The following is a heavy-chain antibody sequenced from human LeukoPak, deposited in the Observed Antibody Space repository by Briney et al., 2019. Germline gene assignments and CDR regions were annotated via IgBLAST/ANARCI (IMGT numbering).Heavy chain of an antibody. CDR2: ISADSGST. D-gene: IGHD3-16*01. Sequence: ASVKVSCKASGYTFTSFYITWVRQAPGQGLEWLGWISADSGSTNYAQRFQGRVTMTIDRSTSTAYMDLRSLRYDDTAVYWCTRGYGGWPTYIDYWGQGSLVIVSS. CDR1: GYTFTSFY. J-gene: IGHJ4*02. CDR3: TRGYGGWPTYIDY. V-gene: IGHV1-18*01.